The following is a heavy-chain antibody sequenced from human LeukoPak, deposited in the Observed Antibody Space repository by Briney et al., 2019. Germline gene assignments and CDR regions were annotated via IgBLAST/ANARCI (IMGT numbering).Heavy chain of an antibody. CDR2: IYHSGST. Sequence: PSETLSLTCTVSGYSISSGYYWGWIRQPPGKGLEWIGSIYHSGSTYYNPSLKSRVTISVDTSKNQFSLKLSSVTAADTAVYYCARADRLYDILTGLDYWGQGTLVTVSS. CDR3: ARADRLYDILTGLDY. J-gene: IGHJ4*02. CDR1: GYSISSGYY. V-gene: IGHV4-38-2*02. D-gene: IGHD3-9*01.